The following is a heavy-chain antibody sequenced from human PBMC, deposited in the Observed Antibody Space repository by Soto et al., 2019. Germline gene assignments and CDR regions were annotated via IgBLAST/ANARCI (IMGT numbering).Heavy chain of an antibody. CDR1: GGSISRDGYS. CDR2: IYHSGST. D-gene: IGHD5-12*01. J-gene: IGHJ4*02. CDR3: AAGVGLPRYY. Sequence: QLQLQESGSGLVKPSQTLSLTCAVSGGSISRDGYSLSSIRRPPGNGLEWIGYIYHSGSTYYKPSLKSRVTRSVDRSKTQFSLKLSSVTAADTAVYKCAAGVGLPRYYWGQGTLVTVSS. V-gene: IGHV4-30-2*01.